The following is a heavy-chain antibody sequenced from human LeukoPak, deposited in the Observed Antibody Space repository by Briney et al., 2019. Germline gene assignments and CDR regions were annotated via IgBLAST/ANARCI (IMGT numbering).Heavy chain of an antibody. D-gene: IGHD1-1*01. CDR2: ISSSSNYI. CDR1: GFTFSSYS. V-gene: IGHV3-21*01. J-gene: IGHJ3*02. Sequence: GGSLRPSCATSGFTFSSYSMNWVRPAPGKGLEWVSSISSSSNYIYYANSMKGRFTISRDNAKNSLYLQMNSLRAEDTAVYYCAREMTGTTHVAFDIWGQGTMVTVSS. CDR3: AREMTGTTHVAFDI.